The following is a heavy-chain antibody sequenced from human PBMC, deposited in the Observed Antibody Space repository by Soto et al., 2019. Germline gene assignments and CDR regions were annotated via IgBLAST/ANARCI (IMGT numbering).Heavy chain of an antibody. Sequence: SETLSLTCAVYGGSFSGYYWSWIRQPPGKGLEWIGEINHSGSTNYNPSLKSRVTISVDTSKNQFSLKLSSVTAADTAVYYCARGVNHPERDYYYYYMDVWGKGTTVTVSS. V-gene: IGHV4-34*01. CDR1: GGSFSGYY. CDR3: ARGVNHPERDYYYYYMDV. J-gene: IGHJ6*03. CDR2: INHSGST. D-gene: IGHD1-1*01.